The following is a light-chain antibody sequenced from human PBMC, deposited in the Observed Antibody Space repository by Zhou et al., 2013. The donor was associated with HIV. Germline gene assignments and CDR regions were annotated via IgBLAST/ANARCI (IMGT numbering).Light chain of an antibody. CDR2: KAS. CDR3: LQHNSYPWT. CDR1: QRISSY. Sequence: DIQMTQSPSSLSASVGDRVTITCRASQRISSYVNWYQQKPGKAPKLLIYKASILESGVPSRFSGSGSGTEFTLTISSLQPEDFATYYCLQHNSYPWTFGQGTKVEIK. J-gene: IGKJ1*01. V-gene: IGKV1-17*01.